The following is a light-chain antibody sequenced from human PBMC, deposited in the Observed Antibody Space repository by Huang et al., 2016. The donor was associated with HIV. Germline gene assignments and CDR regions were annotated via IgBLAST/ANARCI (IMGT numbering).Light chain of an antibody. Sequence: DIQMTQSPSSLSASVGDRVTIACRASQSIGTYLNWYQQKPGKAPRLLIHVASSLQSGVPSRFSGMGSGTDFTLTISSLQPEDFATYYCQQSYSALGLTFGGGTKVEIK. CDR1: QSIGTY. CDR2: VAS. J-gene: IGKJ4*01. CDR3: QQSYSALGLT. V-gene: IGKV1-39*01.